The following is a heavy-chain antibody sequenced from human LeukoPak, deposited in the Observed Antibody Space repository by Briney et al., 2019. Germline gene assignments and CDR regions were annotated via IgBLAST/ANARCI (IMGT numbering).Heavy chain of an antibody. Sequence: GGSLRLSCATSGFPFSAYDMHWVRQAPGKGLEWVSAFGSAGDNYYPGAVKGRFTISRDYAKNSLFLQMNSLRAGDTAVYFCVRGALPGDNWYFDLWGRGTLVTVSS. J-gene: IGHJ2*01. V-gene: IGHV3-13*01. CDR2: FGSAGDN. CDR1: GFPFSAYD. CDR3: VRGALPGDNWYFDL.